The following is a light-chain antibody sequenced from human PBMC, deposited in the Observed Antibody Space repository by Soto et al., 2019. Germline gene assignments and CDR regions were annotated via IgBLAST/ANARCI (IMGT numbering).Light chain of an antibody. Sequence: QSAVTQPPSASGTTGQTVTNSCSGNSSNIGSNTANSYQQHTGTATKLLIYRNNQTPPGVPDRFSGSKCGTSASLAISALLSEDESDYYCAAWDDRLNGYVVGTGTKVTVL. CDR2: RNN. V-gene: IGLV1-44*01. J-gene: IGLJ1*01. CDR1: SSNIGSNT. CDR3: AAWDDRLNGYV.